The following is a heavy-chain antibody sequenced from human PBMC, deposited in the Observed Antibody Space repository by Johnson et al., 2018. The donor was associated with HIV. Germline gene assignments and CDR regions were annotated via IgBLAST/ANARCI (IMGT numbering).Heavy chain of an antibody. V-gene: IGHV3-66*01. Sequence: EVHLVESGGDLVQPGGSLRVSCVASGFVFSDSHMSWIRQAPGKGLEWVSVIYSGGSTYYADSVKGRFTISRDNAKNSLYLQMNSLRAEDTAVYYCARDPGWLHAFDIWGQGTMVTVSS. CDR3: ARDPGWLHAFDI. D-gene: IGHD5-12*01. CDR2: IYSGGST. CDR1: GFVFSDSH. J-gene: IGHJ3*02.